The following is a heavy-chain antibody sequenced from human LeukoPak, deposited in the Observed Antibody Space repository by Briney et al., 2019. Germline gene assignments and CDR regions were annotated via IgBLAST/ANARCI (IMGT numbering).Heavy chain of an antibody. Sequence: ASVKVSCKASGYTFSSYYMHWVRQAPGQGLEWMGIINPSGGSTSYAQKFQGRATMTRDTSTSTVYMELSSLRSEDTAVYYCARGLPNRGGFDYWGQGTLVTVSS. V-gene: IGHV1-46*01. CDR3: ARGLPNRGGFDY. CDR1: GYTFSSYY. CDR2: INPSGGST. J-gene: IGHJ4*02.